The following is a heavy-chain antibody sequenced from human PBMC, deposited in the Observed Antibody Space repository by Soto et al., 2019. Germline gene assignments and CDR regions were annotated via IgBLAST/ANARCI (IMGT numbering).Heavy chain of an antibody. V-gene: IGHV4-59*01. Sequence: SETLSLTCTVPGGSISSYYWSWIRQPPGKGLEWIGYIYYSGSTNYNPSLKSRVTISVDTSKNQFSLKLSSVTAADTAVYYCARAPGGIVGATMAWFDPWGQGTLVTVSS. CDR2: IYYSGST. CDR1: GGSISSYY. D-gene: IGHD1-26*01. CDR3: ARAPGGIVGATMAWFDP. J-gene: IGHJ5*02.